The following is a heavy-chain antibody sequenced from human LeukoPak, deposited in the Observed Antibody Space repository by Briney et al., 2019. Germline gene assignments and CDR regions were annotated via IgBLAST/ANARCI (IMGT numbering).Heavy chain of an antibody. CDR1: GGSISSSSYY. Sequence: SETLSLTCTVSGGSISSSSYYWGWIRQPPGKGLEWIGSIYYSGSTYYNPSLKSRVTISVDTSKNQFSLKLSSVTAADTAVYYCARLSGSYRELEYWGQGTLVTVSS. V-gene: IGHV4-39*01. D-gene: IGHD1-26*01. J-gene: IGHJ4*02. CDR2: IYYSGST. CDR3: ARLSGSYRELEY.